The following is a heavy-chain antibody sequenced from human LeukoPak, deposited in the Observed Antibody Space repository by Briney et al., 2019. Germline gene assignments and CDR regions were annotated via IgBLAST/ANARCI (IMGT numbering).Heavy chain of an antibody. J-gene: IGHJ4*02. Sequence: ASVKVSCKASGYTFTRYYMHWVRQAPGQRLEWMGWINVGNGNTKYSQNFQGRVTITRDTSASTAYMELTSLRSEDTAVYYCAVPEVAGSSYYFDYWGQGTLVTVSS. D-gene: IGHD6-19*01. V-gene: IGHV1-3*01. CDR3: AVPEVAGSSYYFDY. CDR1: GYTFTRYY. CDR2: INVGNGNT.